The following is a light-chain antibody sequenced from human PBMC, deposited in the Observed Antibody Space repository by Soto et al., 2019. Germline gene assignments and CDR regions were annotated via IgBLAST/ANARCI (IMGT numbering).Light chain of an antibody. CDR3: QQYICYSRT. Sequence: IQVTNSLITLSLSLGDRSTSTCRASQSISSWLAWYQQKPGTAPKLLMFDASSLESGAPSRFSGSGSGTEFTLTISSLQPDDFATYYCQQYICYSRTFGEGTKVDIK. V-gene: IGKV1-5*01. CDR1: QSISSW. J-gene: IGKJ1*01. CDR2: DAS.